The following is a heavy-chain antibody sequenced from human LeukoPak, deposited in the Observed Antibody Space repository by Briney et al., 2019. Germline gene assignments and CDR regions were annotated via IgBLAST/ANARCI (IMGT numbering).Heavy chain of an antibody. CDR3: ARDLVTVTKGFDI. CDR1: GCSISSYY. D-gene: IGHD4-17*01. Sequence: SETLSLTCNVSGCSISSYYWTWIRQPPGKGLEWIGYISYIGSTNYNPSLKSRVTISIDTSRNQFSLRLSSVTAADTAVYYCARDLVTVTKGFDIWGQGTMVSVSS. J-gene: IGHJ3*02. V-gene: IGHV4-59*01. CDR2: ISYIGST.